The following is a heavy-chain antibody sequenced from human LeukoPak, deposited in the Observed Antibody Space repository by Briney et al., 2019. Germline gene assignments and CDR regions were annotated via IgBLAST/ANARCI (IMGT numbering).Heavy chain of an antibody. CDR2: INSDGSST. D-gene: IGHD3-10*01. V-gene: IGHV3-74*01. Sequence: PGGSLRLSCAASGFTFSSYWMHWVRQAPGKGLVWVSRINSDGSSTSYADSVKGRFTISRDNSRNTLYLQMNSLRVEDTAVYYCAKDSGNRLYSYADLWGQGILVTVSS. CDR1: GFTFSSYW. J-gene: IGHJ5*02. CDR3: AKDSGNRLYSYADL.